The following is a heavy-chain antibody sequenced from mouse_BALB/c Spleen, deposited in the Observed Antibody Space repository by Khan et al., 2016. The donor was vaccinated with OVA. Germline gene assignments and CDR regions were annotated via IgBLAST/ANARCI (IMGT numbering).Heavy chain of an antibody. V-gene: IGHV5-9-3*01. D-gene: IGHD1-1*01. Sequence: EVKLMESGGGLVKSGGSLKLSCAASGFTFSTYATSWVRQTPEKRLEWVATISTGDTYTYYPDSVKGRFTISRDNAKNTLYLQMSSMRSEDTAMYYCARPPITTVVATSYWFFDVGGAGTTVTVST. J-gene: IGHJ1*01. CDR2: ISTGDTYT. CDR1: GFTFSTYA. CDR3: ARPPITTVVATSYWFFDV.